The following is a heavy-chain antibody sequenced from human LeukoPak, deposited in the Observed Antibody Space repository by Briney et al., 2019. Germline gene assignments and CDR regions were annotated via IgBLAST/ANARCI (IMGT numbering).Heavy chain of an antibody. CDR1: GGSISSSSNY. Sequence: PSETLSLTCTVSGGSISSSSNYWGWIRQPPGKGLEWIGSIYYSGSTYYNPSLKSRVTISVDTSKNQFSQKLSSVTAADTAVYYCARQYGYSYGYRFDYWGQGTLVTVSS. J-gene: IGHJ4*02. CDR3: ARQYGYSYGYRFDY. CDR2: IYYSGST. D-gene: IGHD5-18*01. V-gene: IGHV4-39*01.